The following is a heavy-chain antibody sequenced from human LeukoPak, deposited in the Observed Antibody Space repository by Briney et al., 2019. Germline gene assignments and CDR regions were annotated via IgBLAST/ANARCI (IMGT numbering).Heavy chain of an antibody. Sequence: ASVKVSCKASGYTFTNYYLHWVRQAPGQGLEWMGIINPSGGSTTYAQKFQGRVTMTRDTSTSTVYMELSSLRSEDTAVYYCARDRPPNHFDYWGQGTLVTIFS. CDR2: INPSGGST. D-gene: IGHD1-14*01. J-gene: IGHJ4*02. V-gene: IGHV1-46*01. CDR3: ARDRPPNHFDY. CDR1: GYTFTNYY.